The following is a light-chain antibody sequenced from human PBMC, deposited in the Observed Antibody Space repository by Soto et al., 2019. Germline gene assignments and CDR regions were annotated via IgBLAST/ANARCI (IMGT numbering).Light chain of an antibody. Sequence: DIVMTQSPDSLAVSLGERATINCKSSQSVLYSSSNKNYLAWYQQKPGQPPKLLIYWASTRESGVPDRFSGXGSGXXXXXXXXXLQAXDVXXXXXXXYYSTPPTFGQGTKVEIK. CDR3: XXYYSTPPT. CDR1: QSVLYSSSNKNY. CDR2: WAS. V-gene: IGKV4-1*01. J-gene: IGKJ1*01.